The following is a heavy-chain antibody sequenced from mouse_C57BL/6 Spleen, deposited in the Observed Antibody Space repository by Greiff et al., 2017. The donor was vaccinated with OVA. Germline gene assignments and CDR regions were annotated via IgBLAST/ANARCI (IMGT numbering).Heavy chain of an antibody. CDR3: ARTIYYDYPWFAY. Sequence: QVQLKESGPELVKPGASVKISCKASGYAFSSSWMNWVKQRPGKGLEWIGRIYPGDGDTNYNGKFKGKATLTADKSSSTAYMQLSSLTSEDSAVYFCARTIYYDYPWFAYWGQGTLVTVSA. V-gene: IGHV1-82*01. D-gene: IGHD2-4*01. CDR1: GYAFSSSW. CDR2: IYPGDGDT. J-gene: IGHJ3*01.